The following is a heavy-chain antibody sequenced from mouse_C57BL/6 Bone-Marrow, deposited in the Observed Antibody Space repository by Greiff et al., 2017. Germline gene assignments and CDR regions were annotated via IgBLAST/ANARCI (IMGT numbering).Heavy chain of an antibody. CDR3: ARDYSNLYYCDY. D-gene: IGHD2-5*01. CDR2: IDPSDSYT. CDR1: GYTFTSYW. J-gene: IGHJ2*01. Sequence: QVQLQQPGAELVMPGASVKLSCKASGYTFTSYWMHWVKQRPGQGLEWIGEIDPSDSYTNYNQKFKGKSTLTVDKSSSTAYMQLSSLTSEDSAVYYCARDYSNLYYCDYWGQGTTLTVSS. V-gene: IGHV1-69*01.